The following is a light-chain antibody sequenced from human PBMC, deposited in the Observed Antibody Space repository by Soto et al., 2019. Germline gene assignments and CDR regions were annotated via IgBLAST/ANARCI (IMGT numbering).Light chain of an antibody. CDR2: LGS. CDR3: MQALQTPWT. J-gene: IGKJ1*01. CDR1: QSLLHSNGYNY. Sequence: DIVLTQSPLSLPVTPGEPASISCRSSQSLLHSNGYNYLDWYLQKLGQSPQLLIYLGSNRASGGPDRFSGSGSGTDFTLKISRVEAEDVGVYYCMQALQTPWTFGQGTKVEIK. V-gene: IGKV2-28*01.